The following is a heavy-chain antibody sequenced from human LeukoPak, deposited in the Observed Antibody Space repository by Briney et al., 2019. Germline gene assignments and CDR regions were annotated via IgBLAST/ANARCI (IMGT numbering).Heavy chain of an antibody. J-gene: IGHJ4*01. CDR3: ARGPVYAY. CDR2: ISSNGGST. D-gene: IGHD3-16*01. Sequence: RGSPRLSCVVSGFTFSSYGMHWVRQAPGKGLEYVSAISSNGGSTYYANSVKGRFTISRDNSKNTSYLQMGSLRAEDTAVYYCARGPVYAYWGHGTLVPVSS. V-gene: IGHV3-64*01. CDR1: GFTFSSYG.